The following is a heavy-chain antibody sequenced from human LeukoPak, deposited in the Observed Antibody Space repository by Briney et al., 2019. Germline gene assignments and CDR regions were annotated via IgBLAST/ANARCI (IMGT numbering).Heavy chain of an antibody. CDR2: IYRSGTT. V-gene: IGHV4-38-2*02. CDR3: SRLSHVAGAPYVSWFDP. Sequence: PSGTLSLNCTVSAYSISDGWVGGMIRQPPGKGLEWLGCIYRSGTTYYNPSLKSRVTMSVDTSNNQFSLTLTSVTAADTAMYYCSRLSHVAGAPYVSWFDPWGQGTLVTVSS. D-gene: IGHD1-26*01. CDR1: AYSISDGWV. J-gene: IGHJ5*02.